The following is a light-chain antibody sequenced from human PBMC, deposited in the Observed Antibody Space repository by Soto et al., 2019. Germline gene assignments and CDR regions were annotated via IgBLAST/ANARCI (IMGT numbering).Light chain of an antibody. CDR2: GAS. J-gene: IGKJ1*01. V-gene: IGKV3-15*01. Sequence: EIVMTQSPATLSVSPGERATISCRASQSVNSHLAWYQQRPGQAPRLLIYGASTRATGVPARFSGSGYGTEFPLPLNSLQSEDFAVYYCQQYNNWLWTFGQGTKVHI. CDR1: QSVNSH. CDR3: QQYNNWLWT.